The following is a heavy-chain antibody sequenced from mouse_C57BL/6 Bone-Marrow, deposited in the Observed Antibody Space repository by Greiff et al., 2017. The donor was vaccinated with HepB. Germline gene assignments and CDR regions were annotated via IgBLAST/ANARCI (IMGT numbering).Heavy chain of an antibody. V-gene: IGHV5-4*01. CDR1: GFTFSSYA. Sequence: EVNVVESGGGLVKPGGSLKLSCAASGFTFSSYAMSWVRQTPEKRLEWVATISDGGSYTYYPDNVKGRFTISRDNAKTHLYLRMSHLKSEDTAMYYCARDPYYYGSSHWYFDVWGTGTTVTVSS. CDR2: ISDGGSYT. D-gene: IGHD1-1*01. CDR3: ARDPYYYGSSHWYFDV. J-gene: IGHJ1*03.